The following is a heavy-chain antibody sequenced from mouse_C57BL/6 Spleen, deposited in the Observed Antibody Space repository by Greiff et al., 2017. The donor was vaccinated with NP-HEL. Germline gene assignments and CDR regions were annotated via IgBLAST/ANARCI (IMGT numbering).Heavy chain of an antibody. Sequence: QVQLQQPGAELVMPGASVKLSCKASGYTFTSYWMHWVKQRPGQGLEWIGEIDPSDSYTNYNQKFKGKSTLTVDKSSSTAYMQLSSLTSEDSAVYYCASVPLYYFDYWGQGTTLTVSS. V-gene: IGHV1-69*01. D-gene: IGHD5-1*01. J-gene: IGHJ2*01. CDR2: IDPSDSYT. CDR1: GYTFTSYW. CDR3: ASVPLYYFDY.